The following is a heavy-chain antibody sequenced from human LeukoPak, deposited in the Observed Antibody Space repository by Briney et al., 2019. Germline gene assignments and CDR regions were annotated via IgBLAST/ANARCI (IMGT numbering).Heavy chain of an antibody. CDR2: IYHSGST. D-gene: IGHD6-6*01. V-gene: IGHV4-38-2*01. J-gene: IGHJ6*03. Sequence: SSETLSLTCAVSGYSISSGYYWGWIRQPPGKGLEWIGSIYHSGSTYYNPSLKSRVTISVDTSKNQFSLKLSSVTAADTAVYYCARGRSSLSRHYYYYMDVWGQGTLVTVSS. CDR1: GYSISSGYY. CDR3: ARGRSSLSRHYYYYMDV.